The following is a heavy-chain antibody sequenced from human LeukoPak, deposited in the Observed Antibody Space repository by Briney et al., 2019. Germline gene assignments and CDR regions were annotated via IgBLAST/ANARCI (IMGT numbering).Heavy chain of an antibody. Sequence: TGGSLRLSCAASGFTFSSYGMHWVRQAPGKGLEWVAFIRYDGSNKYYADSVKGRFTISRDNSKNTLYLQMNSLRAEDTAVYYCARGRYSSLGFDIWGQGTMVTVSS. V-gene: IGHV3-30*02. CDR2: IRYDGSNK. D-gene: IGHD6-13*01. CDR1: GFTFSSYG. J-gene: IGHJ3*02. CDR3: ARGRYSSLGFDI.